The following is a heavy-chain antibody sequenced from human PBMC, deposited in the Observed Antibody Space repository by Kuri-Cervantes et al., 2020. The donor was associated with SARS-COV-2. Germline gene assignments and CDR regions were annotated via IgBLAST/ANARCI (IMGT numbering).Heavy chain of an antibody. CDR1: GFTFDDYA. D-gene: IGHD3-10*02. Sequence: SLKISCAASGFTFDDYAMHWVRQAPGKGLEWVSGISWNSGSIGYADSVKGRFTISRDSSKNSLYLQMNSLRVEDTALYYCAKVFGVGSNINYFDYWGQGTVVTVSS. CDR3: AKVFGVGSNINYFDY. V-gene: IGHV3-9*01. J-gene: IGHJ4*02. CDR2: ISWNSGSI.